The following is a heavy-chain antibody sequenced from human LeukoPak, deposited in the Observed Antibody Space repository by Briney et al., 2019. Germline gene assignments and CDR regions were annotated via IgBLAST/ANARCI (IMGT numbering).Heavy chain of an antibody. J-gene: IGHJ4*02. CDR3: AKDISEVYYDSSGYFDY. D-gene: IGHD3-22*01. CDR2: ISWNSGSV. V-gene: IGHV3-9*01. Sequence: GGSLRLSCAASGFTFDDYAMHWVRQAPGKGLEWVSGISWNSGSVGYADSVKGRFTISRDNAKNSLYLQMNSLRAEDTALYYCAKDISEVYYDSSGYFDYWGQGTLVTVSS. CDR1: GFTFDDYA.